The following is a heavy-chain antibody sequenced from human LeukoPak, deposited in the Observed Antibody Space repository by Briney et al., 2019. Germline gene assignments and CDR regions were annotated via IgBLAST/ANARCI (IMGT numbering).Heavy chain of an antibody. CDR2: ISDSSSYI. J-gene: IGHJ6*02. CDR1: GFTFSSYS. CDR3: ARDRAERARIGGMDV. D-gene: IGHD5-12*01. Sequence: GGSLRPSCAASGFTFSSYSMNWVRQAPGKGLEWVSYISDSSSYIYFADSVKGRFTISRDNAKNSLYLQMNSLRAEDTAMYYCARDRAERARIGGMDVWGQGTTVTVSS. V-gene: IGHV3-21*06.